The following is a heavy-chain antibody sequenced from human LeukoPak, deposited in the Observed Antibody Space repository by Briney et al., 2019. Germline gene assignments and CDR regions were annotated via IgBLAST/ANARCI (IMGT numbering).Heavy chain of an antibody. CDR1: GFTFSSYW. CDR2: IKQDGSEK. J-gene: IGHJ4*02. D-gene: IGHD2-15*01. Sequence: PGGSLRLSCAASGFTFSSYWMSWVRQAPGKGLEWVANIKQDGSEKYYVDSVKGQFTISRDNAKNSLYLQMNSLRAEDTAVYYCARDWYCSGGSCYLIDYWGQGTLVTVSS. CDR3: ARDWYCSGGSCYLIDY. V-gene: IGHV3-7*01.